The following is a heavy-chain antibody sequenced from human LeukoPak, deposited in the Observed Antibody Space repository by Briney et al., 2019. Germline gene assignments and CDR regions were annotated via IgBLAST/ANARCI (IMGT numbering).Heavy chain of an antibody. CDR1: GFTFSSYA. D-gene: IGHD1-7*01. CDR3: ARATGNYYFDF. J-gene: IGHJ4*02. V-gene: IGHV3-23*01. Sequence: PGGSLRLSCAASGFTFSSYAMSWVRQAPGKGLEWVSAISGSGGSTYYADSVKGRFTISRDNSKNTVDLQVNGLRAEDTAVYYCARATGNYYFDFWGQGTLVTVSS. CDR2: ISGSGGST.